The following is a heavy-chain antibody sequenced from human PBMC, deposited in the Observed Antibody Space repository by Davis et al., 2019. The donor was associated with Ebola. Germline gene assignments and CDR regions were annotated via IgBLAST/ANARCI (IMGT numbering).Heavy chain of an antibody. CDR1: GGSFSDHY. J-gene: IGHJ4*02. CDR2: INHSGDT. V-gene: IGHV4-34*01. Sequence: SETLSLTCAVYGGSFSDHYWSWIRQPPGKGLEWIGEINHSGDTDYNPSLKTRVTISVDPSRNQISLKLRSVTAADTAIYYCARDLAVRPEDYWGQGTLVTVSS. CDR3: ARDLAVRPEDY. D-gene: IGHD6-6*01.